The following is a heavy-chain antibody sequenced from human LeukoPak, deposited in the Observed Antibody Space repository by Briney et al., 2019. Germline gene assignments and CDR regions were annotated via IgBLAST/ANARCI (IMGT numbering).Heavy chain of an antibody. Sequence: SVKVSCKASDYTFTSYGISWVRQAPGQGLEWMGGIIPIFGTPHYAQKFQDRVTITADASTSTAYMELSSLRSEDTAVYYCARAYMTATRHFDSWGQGTLVTVSS. CDR3: ARAYMTATRHFDS. CDR2: IIPIFGTP. D-gene: IGHD2-21*02. V-gene: IGHV1-69*13. J-gene: IGHJ4*02. CDR1: DYTFTSYG.